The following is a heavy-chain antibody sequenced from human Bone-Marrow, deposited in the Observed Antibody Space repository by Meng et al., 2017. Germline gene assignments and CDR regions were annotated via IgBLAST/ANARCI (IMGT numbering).Heavy chain of an antibody. CDR2: IDPNNDHA. V-gene: IGHV1-2*06. CDR1: GYTFAAYW. CDR3: ARDEDISAAGKLFGDY. D-gene: IGHD6-13*01. Sequence: QVELVQSGAEVQKPWASVKVSCKPSGYTFAAYWIHWLRQAPGQGLEWMGRIDPNNDHAQYAQNFQGRVTMTSDTSISTVYMELNGLRSDDTAVYYCARDEDISAAGKLFGDYWGQGTLVTVSS. J-gene: IGHJ4*02.